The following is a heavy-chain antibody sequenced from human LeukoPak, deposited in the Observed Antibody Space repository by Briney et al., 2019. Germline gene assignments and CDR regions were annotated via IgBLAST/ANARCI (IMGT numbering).Heavy chain of an antibody. V-gene: IGHV3-9*01. CDR3: TKDAVGSISGYLPD. CDR2: ITWNSGTI. CDR1: GFTFDDYA. D-gene: IGHD5-12*01. J-gene: IGHJ4*02. Sequence: PGRSVRLSCAASGFTFDDYAMHWVRQAPGKGLEWVAGITWNSGTIAYADSVKGRFTISRDNAKNSLYLEMNSLRAEDTALYYCTKDAVGSISGYLPDWGQGTLVTVSA.